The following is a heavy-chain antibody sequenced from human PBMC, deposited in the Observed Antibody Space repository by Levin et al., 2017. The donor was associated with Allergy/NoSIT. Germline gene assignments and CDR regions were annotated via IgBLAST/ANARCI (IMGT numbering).Heavy chain of an antibody. D-gene: IGHD4-17*01. CDR3: VSSHHADYLAS. J-gene: IGHJ1*01. CDR1: GFNFDDYA. Sequence: SLKISCAASGFNFDDYAMHWVRQAPGKGLEWVSFITWNSGNRAYADSVKGRFTISRDSANHSLLMQMISLRAEDTALYYCVSSHHADYLASWGQGTLVTVSS. V-gene: IGHV3-9*01. CDR2: ITWNSGNR.